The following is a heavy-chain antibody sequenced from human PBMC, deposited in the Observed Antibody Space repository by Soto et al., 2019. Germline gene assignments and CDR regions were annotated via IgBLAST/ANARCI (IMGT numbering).Heavy chain of an antibody. V-gene: IGHV4-34*01. Sequence: QVQLQQWGAGLLKPSETLSLACAVYGGSFSGPNWSWIRQPPGKGLEWIGEINHSGSTNYNPSLKSRVTLSIDMSKNQSSLKVSSVTAADTAVYYCARGWGFGFDPCGKGILVTVSS. J-gene: IGHJ5*02. D-gene: IGHD7-27*01. CDR2: INHSGST. CDR1: GGSFSGPN. CDR3: ARGWGFGFDP.